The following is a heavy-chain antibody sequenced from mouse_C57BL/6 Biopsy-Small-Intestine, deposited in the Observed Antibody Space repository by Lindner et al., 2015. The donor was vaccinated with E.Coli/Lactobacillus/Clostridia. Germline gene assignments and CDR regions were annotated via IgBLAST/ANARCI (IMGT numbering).Heavy chain of an antibody. Sequence: SVKVSCKASGYTFTNHGISWLRQAPGHGPEWMGWISGYNGNTKYAQKLQGRVTMTTDTSTSTAYMELRSLRSDDAAVYYCARDRAYYYDFWSGYQQEDAFDIWGQGTKVTVSS. D-gene: IGHD1-1*02. CDR3: ARDRAYYYDFWSGYQQEDAFDI. V-gene: IGHV1-7*01. CDR2: ISGYNGNT. CDR1: GYTFTNHG. J-gene: IGHJ1*01.